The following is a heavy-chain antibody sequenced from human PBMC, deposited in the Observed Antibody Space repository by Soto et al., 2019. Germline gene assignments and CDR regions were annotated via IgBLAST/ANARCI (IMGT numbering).Heavy chain of an antibody. CDR1: GFTFSSYG. J-gene: IGHJ6*02. CDR2: IWYDGSNK. CDR3: ARDAFYYDILTGYSPGRYYGMDV. Sequence: GGSLRLSCAASGFTFSSYGMHWVRQAPGKGLEWVAVIWYDGSNKYYADSVKGRFTISRDNSKNTLYLQMNSLRAEDTAVYYCARDAFYYDILTGYSPGRYYGMDVWGQGTKVTVSS. V-gene: IGHV3-33*01. D-gene: IGHD3-9*01.